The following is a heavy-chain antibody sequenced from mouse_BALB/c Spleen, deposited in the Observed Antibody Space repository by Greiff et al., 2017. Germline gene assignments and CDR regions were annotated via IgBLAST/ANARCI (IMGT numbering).Heavy chain of an antibody. CDR2: ISSGSSTI. V-gene: IGHV5-17*02. CDR3: AREGYGNYGAMDY. J-gene: IGHJ4*01. D-gene: IGHD2-10*02. Sequence: EVKLVESGGGLVQPGGSRKLSCAASGFTFSSFGMHWVRQAPEKGLEWVAYISSGSSTIYYADTVKGRFTISRDNPKNNLFLQMTSLRSEDTAMYYCAREGYGNYGAMDYWGQGTSVTVSS. CDR1: GFTFSSFG.